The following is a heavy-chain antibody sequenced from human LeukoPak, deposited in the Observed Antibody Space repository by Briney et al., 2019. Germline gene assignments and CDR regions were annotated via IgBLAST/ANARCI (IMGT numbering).Heavy chain of an antibody. D-gene: IGHD3-9*01. Sequence: GGSLRLSCAASGFTFSSYGMHWVRQAPGKGLEWVAFIRYDGSNKYYADSVKGRFTISRDNSKNTLYLQMNSLRAEDTAVYYCAKDGDSDGYFDWLLSGYYFDYWGQGTLVTVSS. CDR3: AKDGDSDGYFDWLLSGYYFDY. V-gene: IGHV3-30*02. CDR1: GFTFSSYG. J-gene: IGHJ4*02. CDR2: IRYDGSNK.